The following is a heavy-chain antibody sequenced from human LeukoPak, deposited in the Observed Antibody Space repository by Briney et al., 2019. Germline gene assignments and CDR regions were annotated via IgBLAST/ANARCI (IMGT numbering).Heavy chain of an antibody. Sequence: GGSLRLSCVGSGFTFSDAWMSWVRHTPGRGLEWVGRIKAHSFGGATDYAAPVKGRFTVSRDDSKNMVYLQMISLQIEDSGMYYCTTMGGSPGYDFWGPGTLVTVSP. J-gene: IGHJ4*02. CDR1: GFTFSDAW. D-gene: IGHD1-26*01. V-gene: IGHV3-15*01. CDR2: IKAHSFGGAT. CDR3: TTMGGSPGYDF.